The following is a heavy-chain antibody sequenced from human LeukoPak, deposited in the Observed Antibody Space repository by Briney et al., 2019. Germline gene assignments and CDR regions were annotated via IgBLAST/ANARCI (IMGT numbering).Heavy chain of an antibody. CDR3: ARDSGGNSEY. D-gene: IGHD2-15*01. CDR2: ISYDGSNK. V-gene: IGHV3-30-3*01. Sequence: GGSLRLSCAASGFTFSSYAMHWVRPAPGKGLEWVAVISYDGSNKYYADSVKGRFTISRDNSKNTLYLQMNSLRAEDTAVYYCARDSGGNSEYWGQGTLVTVSS. CDR1: GFTFSSYA. J-gene: IGHJ4*02.